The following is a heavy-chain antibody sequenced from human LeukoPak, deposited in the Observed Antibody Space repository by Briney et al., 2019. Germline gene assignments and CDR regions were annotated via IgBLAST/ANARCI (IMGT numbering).Heavy chain of an antibody. Sequence: PGRSLRLSCAASGFTFSSYGMHWVRQAPGKGLEWVAVISYDGSNKYYADSVKGRFTISRDNAKNSLYLQMSSLRAEDTAVYYCVRDRREGLDYWGQGTLVTVSS. D-gene: IGHD1-26*01. CDR1: GFTFSSYG. CDR3: VRDRREGLDY. V-gene: IGHV3-30*03. CDR2: ISYDGSNK. J-gene: IGHJ4*02.